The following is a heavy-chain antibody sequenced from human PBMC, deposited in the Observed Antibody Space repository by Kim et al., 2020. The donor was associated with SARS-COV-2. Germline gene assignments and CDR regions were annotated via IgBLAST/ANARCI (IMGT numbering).Heavy chain of an antibody. D-gene: IGHD3-3*01. CDR1: GGSISSYY. J-gene: IGHJ4*02. Sequence: SETPSLTCTVSGGSISSYYWSWIRQPPGKGLEWIGYIYYSGSTNYNPSLKSRVTISVDTSKNQFSLKLSSVTAADTAVYYCAREDFNDFWSGYQYWGQGTLVTVSS. CDR3: AREDFNDFWSGYQY. CDR2: IYYSGST. V-gene: IGHV4-59*01.